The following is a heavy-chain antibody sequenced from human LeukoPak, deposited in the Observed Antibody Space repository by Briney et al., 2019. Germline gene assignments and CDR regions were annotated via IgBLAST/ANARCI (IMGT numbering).Heavy chain of an antibody. CDR2: ITSSGSAA. Sequence: GGSLRLSCTASGFSFSDYYMSWIRQAPGKGLEWISYITSSGSAAYYADSVKGRFTISRDNAKNSLYLQMNSLGAEDTAVYYCARDDIIMGAANWGQRTLVTVSS. CDR3: ARDDIIMGAAN. D-gene: IGHD3-10*01. J-gene: IGHJ4*02. CDR1: GFSFSDYY. V-gene: IGHV3-11*01.